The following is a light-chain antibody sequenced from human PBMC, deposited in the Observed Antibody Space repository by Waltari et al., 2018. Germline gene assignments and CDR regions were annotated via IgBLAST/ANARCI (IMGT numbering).Light chain of an antibody. CDR2: AVT. CDR3: CSYLERTV. CDR1: ISDVGVYDL. V-gene: IGLV2-23*02. J-gene: IGLJ2*01. Sequence: QSALTQPASVSGSPGQYITISCVGTISDVGVYDLVSWYQHHPDKAPKLLIYAVTKRPSGVSNRFSGSKSGNTASLTISGLQAEDEATYYCCSYLERTVFGGGTKLTVL.